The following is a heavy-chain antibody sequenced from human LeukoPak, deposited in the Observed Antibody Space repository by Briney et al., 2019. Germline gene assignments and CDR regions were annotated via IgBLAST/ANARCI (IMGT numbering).Heavy chain of an antibody. V-gene: IGHV3-30*12. D-gene: IGHD7-27*01. CDR1: GFTFNNHG. J-gene: IGHJ4*02. Sequence: GGSLRLSCAASGFTFNNHGMHWVRQAPGKGLEWVAVISYDGSNKYYADSVKGRFTISRDNSKNTLYLQMNSLRAEDTAVYYCARDPKLGIVDYWGQGTLVTVSS. CDR3: ARDPKLGIVDY. CDR2: ISYDGSNK.